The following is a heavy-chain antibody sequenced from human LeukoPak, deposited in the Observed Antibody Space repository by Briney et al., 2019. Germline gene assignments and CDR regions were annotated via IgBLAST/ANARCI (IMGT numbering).Heavy chain of an antibody. CDR3: ARHLPQAGRYYYYYMDV. V-gene: IGHV5-51*01. J-gene: IGHJ6*03. Sequence: GESLKISCKGSGYSFTSYWIGWVRQMPGKGLEWMGIIYPGDSDTRYSPSFQGQVTISADKSISTAYLQWSSLKASDTAMYYCARHLPQAGRYYYYYMDVWGKGTTVTVSS. CDR2: IYPGDSDT. CDR1: GYSFTSYW. D-gene: IGHD1-14*01.